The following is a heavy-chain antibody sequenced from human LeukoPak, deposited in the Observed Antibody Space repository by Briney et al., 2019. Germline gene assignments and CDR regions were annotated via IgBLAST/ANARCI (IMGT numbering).Heavy chain of an antibody. D-gene: IGHD3-22*01. V-gene: IGHV4-4*02. CDR2: IYHSGST. Sequence: SGTLSLTHAVSGGSISSSNWWSWVRQPPVKGLEWIGEIYHSGSTNYNPSLKSRVTISVDKSKNQFSLKLSSVTAADTAVYYCARVPYYYDSSGYPAGYYGMDVWGQGTTVTVSS. CDR1: GGSISSSNW. CDR3: ARVPYYYDSSGYPAGYYGMDV. J-gene: IGHJ6*02.